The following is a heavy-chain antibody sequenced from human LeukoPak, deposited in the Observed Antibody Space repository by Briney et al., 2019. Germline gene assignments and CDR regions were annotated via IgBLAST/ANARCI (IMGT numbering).Heavy chain of an antibody. V-gene: IGHV1-2*02. CDR3: ARDLGWGYCSSTSCYALDAFDI. D-gene: IGHD2-2*01. Sequence: ASVKVSCKASGYTFTGYYMHWVRQAPGQGLEWMGWINPNSGGTNYAKKFQGRVTMTRDTSISTAYMELSRLRSDDTAVYYCARDLGWGYCSSTSCYALDAFDIWGQGTMVTVSS. CDR1: GYTFTGYY. J-gene: IGHJ3*02. CDR2: INPNSGGT.